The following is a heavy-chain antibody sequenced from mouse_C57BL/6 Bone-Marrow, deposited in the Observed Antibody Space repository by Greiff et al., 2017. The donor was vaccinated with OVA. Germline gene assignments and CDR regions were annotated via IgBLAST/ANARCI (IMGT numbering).Heavy chain of an antibody. CDR3: ARSGYYGYDGAWFAY. CDR2: IDPSDSET. CDR1: GYTFTSYW. D-gene: IGHD2-2*01. Sequence: VQLQQPGAELVRPGSSVKLSCKASGYTFTSYWMHWVKQRPIQGLEWIGNIDPSDSETHYNQKFKDKATLTVDKSSSTAYMQLSSLTSEDSAVYYCARSGYYGYDGAWFAYWGQGTLVTVSA. V-gene: IGHV1-52*01. J-gene: IGHJ3*01.